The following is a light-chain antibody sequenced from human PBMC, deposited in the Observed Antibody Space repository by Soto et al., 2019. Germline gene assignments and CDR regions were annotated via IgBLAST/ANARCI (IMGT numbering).Light chain of an antibody. CDR3: LQHSTLPRT. CDR1: QSIGND. J-gene: IGKJ1*01. Sequence: DIEMTQSPSSLSASLGDSVTITCRASQSIGNDLAGYQQKPGRAPLRLLYAASRLQSVVPSVFSGSGSGAESMLTSSSRQAEEVETYYCLQHSTLPRTFGQGTNVEI. CDR2: AAS. V-gene: IGKV1-17*01.